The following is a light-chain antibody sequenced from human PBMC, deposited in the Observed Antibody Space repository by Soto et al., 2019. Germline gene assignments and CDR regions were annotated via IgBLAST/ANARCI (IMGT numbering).Light chain of an antibody. CDR2: QAS. CDR1: QTINTW. CDR3: QQYDNYPLT. V-gene: IGKV1-5*03. J-gene: IGKJ4*01. Sequence: DIQMAQSPSTLPANIGDRVSITCRASQTINTWLAWYQQKPGKAPNLLIYQASTLETGVPSRFSGSGSGTEFTLTISGLQPDDFASYYCQQYDNYPLTFGDGTKVEI.